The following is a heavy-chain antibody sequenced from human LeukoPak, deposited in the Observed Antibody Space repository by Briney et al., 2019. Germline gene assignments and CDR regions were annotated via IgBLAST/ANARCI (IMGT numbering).Heavy chain of an antibody. V-gene: IGHV3-20*04. CDR3: ARVDPKAPGDYS. CDR1: GFTFDDYG. CDR2: INWSGSST. J-gene: IGHJ4*02. D-gene: IGHD2-2*03. Sequence: GGSLRLSCAASGFTFDDYGMSWVRQAPGKGLEWVSGINWSGSSTGYADSVKGRFTISRDNAKNTLYVQMNNLRAEDTAVYYCARVDPKAPGDYSWGRGTLVTASS.